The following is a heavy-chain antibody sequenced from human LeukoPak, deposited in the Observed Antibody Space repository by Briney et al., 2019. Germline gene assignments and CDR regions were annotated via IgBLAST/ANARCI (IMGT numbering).Heavy chain of an antibody. D-gene: IGHD3-22*01. CDR2: TNPNSGGT. CDR3: ARPMGYFDSSGYPAPFDY. V-gene: IGHV1-2*02. J-gene: IGHJ4*02. CDR1: GYTFTGYY. Sequence: ASVKVSCKASGYTFTGYYMHWVRQAPGQGLEWMGWTNPNSGGTNYAQKFQGRVTMTRDTSISTAYMELSRLRSDDTAVYYCARPMGYFDSSGYPAPFDYWGQGTLVTVSS.